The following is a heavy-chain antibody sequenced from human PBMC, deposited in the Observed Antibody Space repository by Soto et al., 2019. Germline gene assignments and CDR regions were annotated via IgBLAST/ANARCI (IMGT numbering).Heavy chain of an antibody. CDR3: ARHRNDYSNYARFDY. CDR1: GGSISSSSYY. CDR2: IYYSGST. D-gene: IGHD4-4*01. V-gene: IGHV4-39*01. J-gene: IGHJ4*02. Sequence: SETLSLTCTVSGGSISSSSYYRGWIRQPPGKGLEWIGSIYYSGSTYYNPSLKSRVTISVDTSKNQFSLKLSSVTAADTAVYYCARHRNDYSNYARFDYWGQGTLVTVSS.